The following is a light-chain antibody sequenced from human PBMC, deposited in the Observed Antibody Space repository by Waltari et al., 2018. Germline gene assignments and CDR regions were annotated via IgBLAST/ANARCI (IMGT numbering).Light chain of an antibody. CDR2: EVS. Sequence: QSALTQPASVSGSPGQSITLSCPGTSSDVGGYNYVSWYQQHPGKAPKLMFYEVSNRPSGVSNRFSGSKSGNTASLTISGLQAEDEADYYCSSYTSSSSRVVFGGGTKLTVL. CDR3: SSYTSSSSRVV. V-gene: IGLV2-14*01. J-gene: IGLJ2*01. CDR1: SSDVGGYNY.